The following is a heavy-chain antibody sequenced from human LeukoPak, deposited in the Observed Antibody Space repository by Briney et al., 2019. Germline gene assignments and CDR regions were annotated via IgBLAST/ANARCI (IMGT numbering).Heavy chain of an antibody. CDR3: ARDHIVVVPAALPDSEWFDP. D-gene: IGHD2-2*01. Sequence: PSETLSLTCTVSGGSISSGSYYWGWIRQPPGKGLEWIGSIYYSGSTYYNPSLKSRVTVSVDTSKNQFSLKLSSVTAADTAVFYYARDHIVVVPAALPDSEWFDPWGQGTLVTVSS. V-gene: IGHV4-39*07. CDR2: IYYSGST. CDR1: GGSISSGSYY. J-gene: IGHJ5*02.